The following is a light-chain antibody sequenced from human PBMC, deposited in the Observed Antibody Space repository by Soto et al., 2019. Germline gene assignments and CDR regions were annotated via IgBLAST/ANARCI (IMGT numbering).Light chain of an antibody. J-gene: IGLJ1*01. CDR2: DDS. V-gene: IGLV3-21*02. Sequence: SYELTQPPSVSVAPGQTARISCGGNNIGSKSVHWYQQKPGQAPVLVVYDDSDRPSGIPERFSGSNSNPGSAATLIISRVEVGDEADYYCPVWDNIGDQYVFGTGTKVTVL. CDR3: PVWDNIGDQYV. CDR1: NIGSKS.